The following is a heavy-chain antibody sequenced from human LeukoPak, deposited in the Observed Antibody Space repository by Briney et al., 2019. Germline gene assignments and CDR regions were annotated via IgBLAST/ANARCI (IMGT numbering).Heavy chain of an antibody. CDR3: ARLRQQLVLFDY. CDR2: IYYSGST. D-gene: IGHD6-13*01. J-gene: IGHJ4*02. V-gene: IGHV4-59*01. Sequence: PSETLSLTCTVSGGSISSYYWSWIRQPPGKGLEWIGYIYYSGSTNYNPSLKSRVTISVDTSKNQFSLKLSSVTAADTAVYYCARLRQQLVLFDYWGQGTLVTVSS. CDR1: GGSISSYY.